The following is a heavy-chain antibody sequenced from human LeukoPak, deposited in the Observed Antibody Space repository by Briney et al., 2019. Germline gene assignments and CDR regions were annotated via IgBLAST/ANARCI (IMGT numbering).Heavy chain of an antibody. CDR1: GFTVSSNY. J-gene: IGHJ4*02. V-gene: IGHV3-53*01. CDR3: AKDYGSGSYPHFDY. D-gene: IGHD3-10*01. Sequence: GGSLRLSCAASGFTVSSNYMSWVRQAPGKGLEWVSVIYSGGSTYYADSVKGRFTISRDNSKNTLYLQMNSLRAEDTAVYYCAKDYGSGSYPHFDYWGQETLVTVSS. CDR2: IYSGGST.